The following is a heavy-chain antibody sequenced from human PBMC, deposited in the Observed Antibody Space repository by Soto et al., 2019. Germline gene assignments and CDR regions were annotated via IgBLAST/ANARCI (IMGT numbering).Heavy chain of an antibody. D-gene: IGHD3-22*01. CDR2: IYHSGST. V-gene: IGHV4-4*02. J-gene: IGHJ4*02. CDR1: GGSISSSNW. CDR3: ARAGDSDLGYYDSSGYYFPLDY. Sequence: QVQLQESGPGLVKPSGTLSLTCAVSGGSISSSNWWSWVRQPPGKGLEGIGEIYHSGSTNYNPSLKSRVTISVDKSKNQFSLKLSSVTAADTAVYYCARAGDSDLGYYDSSGYYFPLDYWGQGTLVTVSS.